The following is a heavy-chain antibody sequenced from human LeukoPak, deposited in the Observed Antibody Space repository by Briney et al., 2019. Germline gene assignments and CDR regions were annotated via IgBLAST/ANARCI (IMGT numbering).Heavy chain of an antibody. J-gene: IGHJ5*02. CDR2: ISAYNGNT. D-gene: IGHD2-21*02. CDR3: ARDARDQCGGDCYPTFWFDP. V-gene: IGHV1-18*01. CDR1: GYTFTSYG. Sequence: GASVKVSCKASGYTFTSYGISWVRQAPGQGLEWMGWISAYNGNTNYAQKLQGRVTMTTDTSTSTVYMELSSLRSEDTAVYYCARDARDQCGGDCYPTFWFDPWGQGTLVTVSS.